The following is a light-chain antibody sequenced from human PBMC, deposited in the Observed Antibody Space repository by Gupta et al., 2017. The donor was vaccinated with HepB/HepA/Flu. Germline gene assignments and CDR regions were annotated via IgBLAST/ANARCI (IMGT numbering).Light chain of an antibody. CDR1: ESVSTY. V-gene: IGKV3-11*01. Sequence: IVFTQSPATLSLSQGERATLSCRASESVSTYLAWYQHKPGQPPRLLIYDASTRATGIPARFSGSRSGTEFTLTSSSLETEDFAVYYWQQRLTWVTFGGGTKVEIK. CDR3: QQRLTWVT. CDR2: DAS. J-gene: IGKJ4*02.